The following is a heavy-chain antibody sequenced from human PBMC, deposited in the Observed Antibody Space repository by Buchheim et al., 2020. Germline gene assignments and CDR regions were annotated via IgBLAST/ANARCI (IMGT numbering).Heavy chain of an antibody. V-gene: IGHV3-21*01. J-gene: IGHJ4*02. Sequence: EVQLVESGGGLVKPGGSLRLSCAASGFTFSSYSMNWVRQAPGKGLEWVSSVSSSSSYIYYADSVKGRFTISRDNAKNSLYLQMNSLRAEDTAVYYCARRGRGNYYDSSGYYFFGCYFDYWGQGTL. CDR1: GFTFSSYS. CDR2: VSSSSSYI. CDR3: ARRGRGNYYDSSGYYFFGCYFDY. D-gene: IGHD3-22*01.